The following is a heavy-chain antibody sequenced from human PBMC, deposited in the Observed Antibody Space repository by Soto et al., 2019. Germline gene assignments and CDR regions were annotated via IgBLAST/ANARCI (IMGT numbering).Heavy chain of an antibody. J-gene: IGHJ4*02. Sequence: EVQLLESGGGLVQPGGSLRLSCAASGFTFNNYAMSWVRQAPGKGLEWVSEISGSGSSTNYADSVKGRFTISRDNSKNKLSLHMNSLRAGDTAVYYCVKRGRFGSGSFYYWGQGALVTVSS. D-gene: IGHD3-10*01. CDR2: ISGSGSST. V-gene: IGHV3-23*01. CDR3: VKRGRFGSGSFYY. CDR1: GFTFNNYA.